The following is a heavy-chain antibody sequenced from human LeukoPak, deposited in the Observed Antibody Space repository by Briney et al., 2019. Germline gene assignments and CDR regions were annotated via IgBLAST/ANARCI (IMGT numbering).Heavy chain of an antibody. CDR1: GFTFSSYA. J-gene: IGHJ4*02. V-gene: IGHV3-23*01. Sequence: GGSLRLSCAASGFTFSSYAMHWVRQAPGKGLEWVSAISGSGGSTYYADSVKGRFTISRDNSKNTLYLQMNSLRAEDTAVYYCAKNPVTMVRGGTDYWGQGTLVTVSS. CDR2: ISGSGGST. CDR3: AKNPVTMVRGGTDY. D-gene: IGHD3-10*01.